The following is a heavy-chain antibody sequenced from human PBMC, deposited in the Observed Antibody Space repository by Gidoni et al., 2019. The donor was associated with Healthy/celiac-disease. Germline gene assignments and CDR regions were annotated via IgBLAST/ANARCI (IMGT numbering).Heavy chain of an antibody. V-gene: IGHV3-30*18. Sequence: QVQLVEARGGVVQPGMSLRPSCAAPGFPFSSHGLHWVRQAPGKGLEWVAVISYDGSNKYYADSVKGRFTISRDNSKNTLYLQMNSLRAEDTAVYYCAKNFHSYYDETFGAFDIWGQGTMVTVSS. D-gene: IGHD3-22*01. CDR2: ISYDGSNK. J-gene: IGHJ3*02. CDR3: AKNFHSYYDETFGAFDI. CDR1: GFPFSSHG.